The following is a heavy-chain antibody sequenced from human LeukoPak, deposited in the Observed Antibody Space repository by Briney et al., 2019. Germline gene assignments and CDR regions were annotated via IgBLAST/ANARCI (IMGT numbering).Heavy chain of an antibody. V-gene: IGHV3-23*01. CDR3: AKNGDRGAYCSGGSCYPYYYYYMDV. D-gene: IGHD2-15*01. Sequence: PGGSLRLSCASSGFTFAMSWVRQAPGKGLEWVSTIGGTGVRTYYADSVKGRFTISRDNSKNPLYLQINSLRAEDTAVYFCAKNGDRGAYCSGGSCYPYYYYYMDVWGKGTTVTISS. J-gene: IGHJ6*03. CDR1: GFTFA. CDR2: IGGTGVRT.